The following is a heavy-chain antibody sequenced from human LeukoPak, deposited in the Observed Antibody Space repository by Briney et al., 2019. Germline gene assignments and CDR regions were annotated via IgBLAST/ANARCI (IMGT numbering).Heavy chain of an antibody. CDR3: AKEKPDYGDTYNWFDP. CDR2: ISGSGGST. J-gene: IGHJ5*02. CDR1: GFTFSSYA. V-gene: IGHV3-23*01. Sequence: GGSLRLSCAASGFTFSSYAMSWVRQAPGKGLEWVSAISGSGGSTYYADSVKGQFTISRDNSKNTLYLQMNSLRAEDTAVYYCAKEKPDYGDTYNWFDPWGQGTLVTVSS. D-gene: IGHD4-17*01.